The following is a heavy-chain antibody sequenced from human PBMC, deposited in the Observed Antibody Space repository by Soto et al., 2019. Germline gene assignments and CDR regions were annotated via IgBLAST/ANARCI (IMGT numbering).Heavy chain of an antibody. CDR1: GFIFSTYG. CDR2: ISYDGNNK. Sequence: QVQLVESGGGVVQPGRSLRLSCAASGFIFSTYGMHCVRQAPGKGLQWLSVISYDGNNKYYADSVKGRFTISRDNSKNTLWLQMDSLRTTDTAVYYCAKDRLLTTITTVGDWGQGTLVTVSS. CDR3: AKDRLLTTITTVGD. D-gene: IGHD4-17*01. J-gene: IGHJ4*02. V-gene: IGHV3-30*18.